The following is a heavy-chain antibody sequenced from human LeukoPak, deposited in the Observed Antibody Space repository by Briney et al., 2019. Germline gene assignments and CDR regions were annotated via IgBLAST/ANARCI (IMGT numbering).Heavy chain of an antibody. CDR3: ARAPYCSGGSCDLDY. D-gene: IGHD2-15*01. J-gene: IGHJ4*02. CDR2: ISSSSSYI. Sequence: GGSLSLSCAASGFTFSSYSMNWVRQAPGKGLEWVSYISSSSSYIYYADSVKGRFTIARNNAKNSLYLQMNSLRAEDTAVYYCARAPYCSGGSCDLDYWGQGTLVTVSS. CDR1: GFTFSSYS. V-gene: IGHV3-21*01.